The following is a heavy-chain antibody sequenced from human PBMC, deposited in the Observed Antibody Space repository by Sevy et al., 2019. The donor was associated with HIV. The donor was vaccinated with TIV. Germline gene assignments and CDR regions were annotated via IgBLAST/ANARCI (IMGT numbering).Heavy chain of an antibody. CDR1: GYTFTDYS. D-gene: IGHD4-4*01. V-gene: IGHV1-2*06. Sequence: ASVKVSCKASGYTFTDYSMHWVRQAPGQGLDWMGRINPNSGGTNYALDFQGRVTMTSDTSISTVYMELSGLTSDDSAMYYCARRDYSNYYFDYWGQGTLVTVSS. J-gene: IGHJ4*02. CDR3: ARRDYSNYYFDY. CDR2: INPNSGGT.